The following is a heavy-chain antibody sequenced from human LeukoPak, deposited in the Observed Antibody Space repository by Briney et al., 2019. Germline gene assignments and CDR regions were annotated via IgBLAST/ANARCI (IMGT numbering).Heavy chain of an antibody. CDR1: GYTFTGYY. V-gene: IGHV1-2*02. Sequence: ASVKVSCKASGYTFTGYYMHWVRQAPGQGLEWMGWINPNSGGTNYAQKFQGRATMTRDTSISTAYMELSRLRSDDTAVYYCASVGYLPYYDSSGYPSYNWFDPWGQGTLVTVSS. CDR2: INPNSGGT. J-gene: IGHJ5*02. D-gene: IGHD3-22*01. CDR3: ASVGYLPYYDSSGYPSYNWFDP.